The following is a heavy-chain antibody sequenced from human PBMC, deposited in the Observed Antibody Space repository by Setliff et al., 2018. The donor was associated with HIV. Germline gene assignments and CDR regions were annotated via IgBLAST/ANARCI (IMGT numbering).Heavy chain of an antibody. Sequence: GSLRLSCAASGFTFSSYSMNWVRQAPGKGLEWVSSISSSSSYIYYADSVRGRFTISRDNAKNSLYLQMNSLRAEDTAVYCCARDFNYYYYYGMDVWGQGTTVTVSS. J-gene: IGHJ6*02. CDR2: ISSSSSYI. CDR3: ARDFNYYYYYGMDV. V-gene: IGHV3-21*01. CDR1: GFTFSSYS.